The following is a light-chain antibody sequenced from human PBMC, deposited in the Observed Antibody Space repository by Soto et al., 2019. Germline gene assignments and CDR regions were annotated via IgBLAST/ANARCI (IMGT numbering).Light chain of an antibody. CDR2: DVN. J-gene: IGLJ2*01. CDR3: TSYTPGGAFVV. CDR1: XXDVGGYDY. Sequence: QSVLTQPASXXXXXGQSITISCTGTXXDVGGYDYVSSYQQQPGKAPKLMIYDVNNRASGVSGRFSGSKSGTTASLTISGLQAEDEANYYCTSYTPGGAFVVFGGATKLTVL. V-gene: IGLV2-14*03.